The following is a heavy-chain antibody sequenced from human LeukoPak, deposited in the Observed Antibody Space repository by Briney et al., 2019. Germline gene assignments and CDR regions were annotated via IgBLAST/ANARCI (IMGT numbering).Heavy chain of an antibody. V-gene: IGHV3-30-3*01. J-gene: IGHJ6*02. CDR1: GFTFSSYA. D-gene: IGHD2-21*02. CDR2: ISYDGSNK. CDR3: ARDHGVVVTAIPSFYYYYGMDV. Sequence: GGSLRLSCAASGFTFSSYAMHWVRQAPGKGLEWVAVISYDGSNKYYADSVKGRFTISRDNSKNTLYLQMNSLRAEDTAVYYCARDHGVVVTAIPSFYYYYGMDVWGQGTTVTVSS.